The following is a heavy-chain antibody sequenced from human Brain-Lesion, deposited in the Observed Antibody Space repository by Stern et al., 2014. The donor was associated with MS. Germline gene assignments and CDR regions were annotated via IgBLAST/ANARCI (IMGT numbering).Heavy chain of an antibody. D-gene: IGHD5-12*01. CDR1: GYLFDDYW. J-gene: IGHJ4*02. Sequence: MQLVQSGAEVKKPGESLKISCEASGYLFDDYWIGWVRQMSGRGLELVAIIFPRDSNTRYSPSVPGQVPISADKSISTAYLRGSSRKAPDPAIYYCASSPATPSGYDRFDYWGQGALVTVSS. V-gene: IGHV5-51*03. CDR2: IFPRDSNT. CDR3: ASSPATPSGYDRFDY.